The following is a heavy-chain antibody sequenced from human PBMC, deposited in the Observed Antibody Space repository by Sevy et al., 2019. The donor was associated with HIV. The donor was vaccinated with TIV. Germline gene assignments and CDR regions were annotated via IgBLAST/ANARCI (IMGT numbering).Heavy chain of an antibody. CDR2: ISPYNGDT. D-gene: IGHD2-15*01. V-gene: IGHV1-18*01. CDR3: ARDSCSGGSCYQSGVY. J-gene: IGHJ4*02. Sequence: ASVKVSCRAYGYTFTNYRINWVRQAPGQGLEWMGWISPYNGDTNYAQKFQGRVSMTIDTSTTTGYMELRSLRSDDTAVYYCARDSCSGGSCYQSGVYWGQGTLVTVSS. CDR1: GYTFTNYR.